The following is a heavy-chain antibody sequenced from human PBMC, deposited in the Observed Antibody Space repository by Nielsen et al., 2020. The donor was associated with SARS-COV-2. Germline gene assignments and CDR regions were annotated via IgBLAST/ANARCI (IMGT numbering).Heavy chain of an antibody. CDR3: VRDLAAAALGRGDY. D-gene: IGHD6-13*01. CDR2: ISSSSYI. Sequence: VRQAPGKGLEWVSSISSSSYIYYADSVKGRFTISRDNAKTSLYLQMNSLRAEDTAVYYCVRDLAAAALGRGDYWGQGTLVTVSS. V-gene: IGHV3-69-1*01. J-gene: IGHJ4*02.